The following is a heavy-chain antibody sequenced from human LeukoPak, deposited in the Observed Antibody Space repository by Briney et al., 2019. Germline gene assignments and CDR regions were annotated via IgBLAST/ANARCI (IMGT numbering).Heavy chain of an antibody. Sequence: SETLSLTCTVSGCSITSDKFSWGWIRQPPGKGLEWIGSFYYSGKTYYNPSLKSRVTISVDTSKSQFSLKLTSVTAADTAVYYCATRNLFTRGDDYWSPGTLVTVSS. CDR2: FYYSGKT. V-gene: IGHV4-39*01. CDR3: ATRNLFTRGDDY. CDR1: GCSITSDKFS. D-gene: IGHD3-16*01. J-gene: IGHJ4*02.